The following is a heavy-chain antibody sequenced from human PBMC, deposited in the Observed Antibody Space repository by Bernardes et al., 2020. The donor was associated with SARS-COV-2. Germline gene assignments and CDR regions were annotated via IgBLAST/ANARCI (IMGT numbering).Heavy chain of an antibody. V-gene: IGHV1-24*01. CDR1: GYTLTELS. CDR2: FDPEDGET. D-gene: IGHD6-13*01. Sequence: ASVKVSCKVSGYTLTELSMHWVRQAPGKGLEWMGGFDPEDGETIYAQKFQGRVTMTEDTSTDTAYMELSSLRSQDTAVFYCATHPAAPGGYYYGMDVWGQGTTVTVSS. CDR3: ATHPAAPGGYYYGMDV. J-gene: IGHJ6*02.